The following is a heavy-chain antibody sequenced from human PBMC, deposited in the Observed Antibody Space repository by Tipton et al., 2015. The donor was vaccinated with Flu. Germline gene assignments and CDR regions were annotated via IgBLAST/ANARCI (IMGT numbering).Heavy chain of an antibody. V-gene: IGHV4-31*03. CDR1: GGSIRSGGYY. CDR3: ARTRLESWFDP. D-gene: IGHD5-12*01. CDR2: IYYIGNT. Sequence: TLSLTCSVSGGSIRSGGYYWSWIRQPPGKGLEWIGYIYYIGNTYYNPSLKSRLSMSVDTSKNQFSLKLTSVTAADTAVYYCARTRLESWFDPWGQGLLVTVSS. J-gene: IGHJ5*02.